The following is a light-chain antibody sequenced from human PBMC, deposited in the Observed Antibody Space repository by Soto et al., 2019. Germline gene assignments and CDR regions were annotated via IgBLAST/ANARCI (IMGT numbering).Light chain of an antibody. Sequence: DIVLTQSPATLSVSPGDTVTLSCRASESLFGFLAWYQQKPGQAPRLLMYGVSTRATGIPARFSGGGSATDFTLTISSLPSEDSAFYFWQSYNCWPFASGLGTRLE. CDR2: GVS. V-gene: IGKV3-15*01. CDR3: QSYNCWPFA. CDR1: ESLFGF. J-gene: IGKJ2*01.